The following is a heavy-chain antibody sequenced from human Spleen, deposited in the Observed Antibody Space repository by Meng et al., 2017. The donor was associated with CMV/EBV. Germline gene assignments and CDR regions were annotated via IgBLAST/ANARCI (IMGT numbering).Heavy chain of an antibody. CDR2: IYWDDDK. J-gene: IGHJ4*02. Sequence: HITLKESGHALVNPTPTPPLTSTFPVFSPSTSGGGVGCTRQPPGKALEWLALIYWDDDKRYSPSLKSRLTITKDTSKNQVVLTMTNMDPVDTATYYCAHRRGEYNWNDDYFDYWGQGTLVTVSS. CDR1: VFSPSTSGGG. D-gene: IGHD1-1*01. V-gene: IGHV2-5*02. CDR3: AHRRGEYNWNDDYFDY.